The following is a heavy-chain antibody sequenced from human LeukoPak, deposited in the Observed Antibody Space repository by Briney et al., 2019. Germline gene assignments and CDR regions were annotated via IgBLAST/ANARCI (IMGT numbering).Heavy chain of an antibody. Sequence: SETLSLTCTVSGGSISSSSYYWGWIRQPPGKGLEWIGCIYYSGSTYYNPSLKSRVTISVDTSKNQFSLKLSSVTAADTAVYYCARHASDKRITMIVTGPTEGAAPPNWFDPWGQGTLVTVSS. J-gene: IGHJ5*02. CDR3: ARHASDKRITMIVTGPTEGAAPPNWFDP. CDR2: IYYSGST. D-gene: IGHD3-22*01. V-gene: IGHV4-39*01. CDR1: GGSISSSSYY.